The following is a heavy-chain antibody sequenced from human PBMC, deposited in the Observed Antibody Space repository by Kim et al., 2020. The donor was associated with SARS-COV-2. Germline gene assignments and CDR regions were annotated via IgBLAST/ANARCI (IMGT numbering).Heavy chain of an antibody. CDR3: VRGYSGSSDY. J-gene: IGHJ4*02. V-gene: IGHV3-74*01. CDR1: GFTFSSYW. CDR2: IKSDGGSP. Sequence: GGSLRLSCTASGFTFSSYWMYWVRQAPGKGLVWVSRIKSDGGSPTYADSVKGRFTISRDNAKNTLFLQMNSLRAEDTAVYYCVRGYSGSSDYWGQGTLVT. D-gene: IGHD1-26*01.